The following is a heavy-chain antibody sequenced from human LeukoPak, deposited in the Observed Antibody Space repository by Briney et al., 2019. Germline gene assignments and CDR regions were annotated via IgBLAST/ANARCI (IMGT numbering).Heavy chain of an antibody. Sequence: PSETLSLTCAVSGGSISSGGYSWSWIRQPPGKGLEWIGYIYHSGSTYYNPSLKSRVTISVDRSKNQFSLKLSSVTAADTAVYYCARALPAAAFDVWGQGTMVTVSS. CDR3: ARALPAAAFDV. CDR2: IYHSGST. CDR1: GGSISSGGYS. D-gene: IGHD2-2*01. J-gene: IGHJ3*01. V-gene: IGHV4-30-2*01.